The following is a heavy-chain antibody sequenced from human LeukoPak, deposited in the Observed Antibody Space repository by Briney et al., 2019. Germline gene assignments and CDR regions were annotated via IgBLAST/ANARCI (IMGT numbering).Heavy chain of an antibody. CDR3: ARVPESSGYYRNWYFDL. J-gene: IGHJ2*01. CDR1: GGSISSGGYY. CDR2: IYYSGST. Sequence: SETLSLTCTVSGGSISSGGYYWSWIRQHPGKGLEWIGYIYYSGSTYYNPSLKSRVTISVDTSKNQFSLKLSSVSAADTAVYLCARVPESSGYYRNWYFDLWGRGTLVTVSS. V-gene: IGHV4-31*03. D-gene: IGHD3-22*01.